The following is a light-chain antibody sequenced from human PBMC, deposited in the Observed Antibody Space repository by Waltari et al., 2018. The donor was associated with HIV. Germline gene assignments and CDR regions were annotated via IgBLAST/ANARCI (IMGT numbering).Light chain of an antibody. CDR3: AAWDDTLSSYV. CDR2: RTN. J-gene: IGLJ1*01. CDR1: NSNIGSKD. V-gene: IGLV1-47*01. Sequence: QSVLTQPPSASGTPGQRVTIYCSGSNSNIGSKDVYWFQHLPGTAPKLLIYRTNQRRSGVPDRFSGSKSGTSASLAISGLRSDDEADYYCAAWDDTLSSYVFGTGTTVTV.